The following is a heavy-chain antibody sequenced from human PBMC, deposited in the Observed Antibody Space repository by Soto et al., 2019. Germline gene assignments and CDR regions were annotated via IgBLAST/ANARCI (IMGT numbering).Heavy chain of an antibody. CDR2: IYPGDSDT. CDR1: GYTFTNYW. V-gene: IGHV5-51*01. D-gene: IGHD6-6*01. CDR3: ARLDSSSVDAFDI. Sequence: GESLKISCQTSGYTFTNYWIGWVRQMPGGGLEWMGIIYPGDSDTRYSPSFQGRVTISADKSISTAYLQWSSLKASDTAMYYCARLDSSSVDAFDIWGQGTMVTVSS. J-gene: IGHJ3*02.